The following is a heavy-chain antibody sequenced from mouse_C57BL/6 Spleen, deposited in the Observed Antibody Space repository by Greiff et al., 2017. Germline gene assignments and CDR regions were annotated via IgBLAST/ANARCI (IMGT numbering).Heavy chain of an antibody. V-gene: IGHV14-4*01. D-gene: IGHD1-1*01. J-gene: IGHJ2*01. CDR1: GFNIKDDY. Sequence: EVKLMESGAELVRPGASVKLSCTASGFNIKDDYMHWVKQRPEQGLEWIGWIDPENGDTEYASKFQGKATITADTSSNTAYLQLSSLTSEDTAVYYCTRYYGSSYYWGQGTTLTVSS. CDR2: IDPENGDT. CDR3: TRYYGSSYY.